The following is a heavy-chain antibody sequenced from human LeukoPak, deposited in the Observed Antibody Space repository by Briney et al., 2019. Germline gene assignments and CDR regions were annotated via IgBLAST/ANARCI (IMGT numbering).Heavy chain of an antibody. Sequence: GGSLRLSCAASGFTFSSYAMSWVRQAPGKGLEWVSAISGSGGGTYYADSVKGRFTISRDNSKSTLYLQMNSLRAEDTAVYYCATSGGSYPYYFDYWGQGALVTVSS. J-gene: IGHJ4*02. CDR2: ISGSGGGT. CDR1: GFTFSSYA. D-gene: IGHD1-26*01. V-gene: IGHV3-23*01. CDR3: ATSGGSYPYYFDY.